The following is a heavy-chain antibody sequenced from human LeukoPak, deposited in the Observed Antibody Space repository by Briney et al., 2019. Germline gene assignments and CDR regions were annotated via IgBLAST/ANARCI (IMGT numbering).Heavy chain of an antibody. V-gene: IGHV3-23*01. CDR3: AKDEGYSQDPFYFDY. CDR1: GFTFSSYA. Sequence: PGGSLRLSCAASGFTFSSYAMSWVRQAPGKGLEWVSAISGSGGSTYYADSVKGRFTISRDNSKNTLYLQMNSLRAEDTAVYYCAKDEGYSQDPFYFDYWGQGTLVTVSS. J-gene: IGHJ4*02. D-gene: IGHD5-12*01. CDR2: ISGSGGST.